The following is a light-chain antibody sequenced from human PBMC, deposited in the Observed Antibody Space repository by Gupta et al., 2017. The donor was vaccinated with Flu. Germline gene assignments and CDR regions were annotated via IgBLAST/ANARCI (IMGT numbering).Light chain of an antibody. CDR1: QTFDKY. Sequence: DIVLPQSPATLSLSPGERATLSCRASQTFDKYLAWYQHRPGQPPRLLIDDASNTVPGIPARFSGSGSGTDFTLTISSLEPEDFGVYYCQHRSSWLFTFGQGTKLEIK. J-gene: IGKJ2*01. V-gene: IGKV3-11*01. CDR3: QHRSSWLFT. CDR2: DAS.